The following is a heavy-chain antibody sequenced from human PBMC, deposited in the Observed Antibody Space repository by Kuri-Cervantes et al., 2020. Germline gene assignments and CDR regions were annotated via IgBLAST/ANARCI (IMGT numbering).Heavy chain of an antibody. CDR2: ISSSSSYI. D-gene: IGHD2-21*02. V-gene: IGHV3-21*01. CDR1: GFTFSSYA. Sequence: GESLKISCAASGFTFSSYAMSWVRQAPGKGLEWVSSISSSSSYIYYADSVKGRFTISRDNAKNSLYLQMNSLRAEDTAVYYCARQAYCGGDCTNDAFDIWGQGTMVTVSS. CDR3: ARQAYCGGDCTNDAFDI. J-gene: IGHJ3*02.